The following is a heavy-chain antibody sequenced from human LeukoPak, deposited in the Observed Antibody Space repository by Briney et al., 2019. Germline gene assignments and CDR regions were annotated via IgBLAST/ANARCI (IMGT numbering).Heavy chain of an antibody. J-gene: IGHJ6*02. Sequence: ASVKVSCKASGYTFTSYYMHWVRQAPGQGREWMGVINPSGGSTSYAQKFQGRVTMTRDTSTSTVYMELSSLRSEDTAVYYCARDPPDFWSGYLASYYYYYYGMDVWGQGTTVTVSS. V-gene: IGHV1-46*01. CDR2: INPSGGST. CDR1: GYTFTSYY. CDR3: ARDPPDFWSGYLASYYYYYYGMDV. D-gene: IGHD3-3*01.